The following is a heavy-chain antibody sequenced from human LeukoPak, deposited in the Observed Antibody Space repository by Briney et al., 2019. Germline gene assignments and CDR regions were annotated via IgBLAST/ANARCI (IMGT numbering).Heavy chain of an antibody. Sequence: GGSLRLSCAASGFAFSSYAMNWVRQAPGKGLEWVSAISASGGSTYYADSVKGRFTISRDTSKNTLYLQMSSLRGEDTAVYYCAKAMAGSTYYFDSWGQGTLVTVSS. CDR2: ISASGGST. CDR1: GFAFSSYA. J-gene: IGHJ4*02. D-gene: IGHD6-19*01. CDR3: AKAMAGSTYYFDS. V-gene: IGHV3-23*01.